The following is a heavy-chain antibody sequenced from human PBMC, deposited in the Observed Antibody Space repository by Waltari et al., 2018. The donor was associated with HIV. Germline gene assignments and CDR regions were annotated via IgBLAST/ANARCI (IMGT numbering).Heavy chain of an antibody. V-gene: IGHV3-53*01. CDR2: IYSRGST. CDR1: GFTVSSNY. J-gene: IGHJ4*02. CDR3: ARTMGIVVHY. D-gene: IGHD3-22*01. Sequence: EVQLVESGGGLIQPGGSLRLSCAASGFTVSSNYMSWVRQAPGKGLECGSVIYSRGSTSYADSVKGRFTISRDNSKNTLYLQMNSLRAEDTAVYYCARTMGIVVHYWGQGTLVTVSS.